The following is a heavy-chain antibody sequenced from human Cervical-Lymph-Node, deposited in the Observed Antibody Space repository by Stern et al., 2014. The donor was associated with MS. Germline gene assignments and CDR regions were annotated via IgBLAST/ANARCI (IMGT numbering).Heavy chain of an antibody. CDR1: GGSIIGYY. V-gene: IGHV4-59*01. CDR2: VYYSGVT. D-gene: IGHD3-3*01. J-gene: IGHJ6*02. CDR3: ARINFWSGVTYGMDV. Sequence: QVQLVQSGPGLVKPSETLSLTFRVPGGSIIGYYWTWIPQPPGTGLEWIGHVYYSGVTKHNPSLKSRITISVDTSKGQLSLKVASVTAADTAVYYCARINFWSGVTYGMDVWGQGTTVSVSS.